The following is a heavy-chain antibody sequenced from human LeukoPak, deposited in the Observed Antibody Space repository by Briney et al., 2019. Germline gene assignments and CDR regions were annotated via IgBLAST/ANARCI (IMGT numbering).Heavy chain of an antibody. CDR3: AKGYYYDSSGYLPSPFDY. D-gene: IGHD3-22*01. V-gene: IGHV3-9*01. CDR1: GFTFSSYA. Sequence: GGSLRLSCAASGFTFSSYAMSWVRQAPGKGLEWVSGISWNSGSIGYADSVKGRFTISRDNAKNSLYLQMNSLRAEDTALYYCAKGYYYDSSGYLPSPFDYWGQGTLVTVSS. CDR2: ISWNSGSI. J-gene: IGHJ4*02.